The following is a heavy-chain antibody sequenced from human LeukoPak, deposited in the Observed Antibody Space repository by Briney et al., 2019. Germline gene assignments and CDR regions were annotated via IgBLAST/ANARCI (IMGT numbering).Heavy chain of an antibody. CDR1: GYTFTSYY. V-gene: IGHV1-46*01. Sequence: ASVKVSCKASGYTFTSYYMHWVRQAPGQGLEWMGIINPSGGSTSYAQKFQGRVTMTRDTSTSTVYMELSSLRSEDTAVYYCARFTSGTMVRGVISDDYWGQETLVTVSS. D-gene: IGHD3-10*01. CDR3: ARFTSGTMVRGVISDDY. J-gene: IGHJ4*02. CDR2: INPSGGST.